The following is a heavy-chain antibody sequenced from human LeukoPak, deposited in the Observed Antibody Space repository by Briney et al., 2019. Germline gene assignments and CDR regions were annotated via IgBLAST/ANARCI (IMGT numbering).Heavy chain of an antibody. Sequence: SETLSLICTVSGGSISSYYWSWIRQPPGKGLEWIGYIYYSGSTNYNPSLKSRVTISVDTSKNQFSLKLSSVTAADTAVYYCACRGVAGTRDYWGQGTLVTVSS. CDR1: GGSISSYY. J-gene: IGHJ4*02. CDR2: IYYSGST. D-gene: IGHD1-1*01. V-gene: IGHV4-59*01. CDR3: ACRGVAGTRDY.